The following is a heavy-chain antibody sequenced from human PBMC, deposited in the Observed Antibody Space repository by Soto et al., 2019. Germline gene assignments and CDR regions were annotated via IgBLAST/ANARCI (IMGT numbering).Heavy chain of an antibody. D-gene: IGHD3-9*01. CDR2: IAYSGDT. Sequence: LRCVVSGAYSIVPDSYLFLIRKPPGKGLEWIGYIAYSGDTYYNPSLRRRVTISADRSENKFSLTLKSVTAADTAVYFCARDFERSAIGPWGQGTSVTVPS. CDR3: ARDFERSAIGP. J-gene: IGHJ5*02. V-gene: IGHV4-31*11. CDR1: GAYSIVPDSY.